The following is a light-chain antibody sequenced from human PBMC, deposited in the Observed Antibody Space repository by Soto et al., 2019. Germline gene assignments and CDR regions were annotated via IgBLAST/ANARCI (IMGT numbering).Light chain of an antibody. CDR3: QQRSNWPPVT. V-gene: IGKV3-11*01. Sequence: EIVLTQSPATLSLSPGERATLSCRASQSVTNYLAWYQQKPCQAPRLLIYDASNRATGIPARFSGSGSGTDFTLTIRSLEPEDFAVYYGQQRSNWPPVTFGQGTRLEIK. J-gene: IGKJ5*01. CDR2: DAS. CDR1: QSVTNY.